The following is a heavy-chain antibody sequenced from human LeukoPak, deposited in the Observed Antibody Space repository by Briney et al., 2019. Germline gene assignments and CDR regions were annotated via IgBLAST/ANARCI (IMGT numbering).Heavy chain of an antibody. D-gene: IGHD6-19*01. CDR2: IYWDDDK. Sequence: SGPTLVKPTQTLTLTCTFSGFSLTTSGVGVGWIRRPPGKALEWLALIYWDDDKRYSPSLKSRVTITKDTSKNQVVLTMTNMDPVDTATYYCSRTRRGQIGWTNDYWGQGTLVTVSS. CDR3: SRTRRGQIGWTNDY. J-gene: IGHJ4*02. CDR1: GFSLTTSGVG. V-gene: IGHV2-5*02.